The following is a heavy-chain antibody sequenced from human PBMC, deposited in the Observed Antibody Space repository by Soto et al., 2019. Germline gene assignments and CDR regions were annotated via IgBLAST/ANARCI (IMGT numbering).Heavy chain of an antibody. CDR3: ALARYYDTGHGMDV. J-gene: IGHJ6*02. CDR2: IIPIFGTA. CDR1: GGTFSSYA. V-gene: IGHV1-69*06. Sequence: SVKVSCKASGGTFSSYAISWVRQAPGQGLEWMGGIIPIFGTANYAQKFQGRVTITADKSTSTAYMELSSLRSEDTAVNYCALARYYDTGHGMDVWGQGTTVTVSS. D-gene: IGHD3-22*01.